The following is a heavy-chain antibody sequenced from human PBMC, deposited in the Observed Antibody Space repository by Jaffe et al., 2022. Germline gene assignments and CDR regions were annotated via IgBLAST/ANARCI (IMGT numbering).Heavy chain of an antibody. Sequence: QVQLQQWGAGLLKPSETLSLTCAVYGGSFSGYYWSWIRQPPGKGLEWIGEINHSGSTNYNPSLKSRVTISVDTSKNQFSLKLSSVTAADTAVYYCARGRRRNCTGGVCYPREYYYYMDVWGKGTTVTVSS. CDR2: INHSGST. CDR1: GGSFSGYY. J-gene: IGHJ6*03. V-gene: IGHV4-34*01. CDR3: ARGRRRNCTGGVCYPREYYYYMDV. D-gene: IGHD2-8*02.